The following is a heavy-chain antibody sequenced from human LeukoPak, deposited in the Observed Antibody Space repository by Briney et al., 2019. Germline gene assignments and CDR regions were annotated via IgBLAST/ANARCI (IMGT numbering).Heavy chain of an antibody. J-gene: IGHJ5*02. CDR2: MWADGYTY. D-gene: IGHD6-19*01. CDR3: AKKGGTGWSENWFDA. Sequence: PGRTLRLSCAASGFTFNDYGMHWARQAPGKGLEWAAIMWADGYTYHYADSVRGRFTVSRDNSKNTVYLQMNSLEAEDTAVYYCAKKGGTGWSENWFDAWGQGTLVTVSS. V-gene: IGHV3-33*06. CDR1: GFTFNDYG.